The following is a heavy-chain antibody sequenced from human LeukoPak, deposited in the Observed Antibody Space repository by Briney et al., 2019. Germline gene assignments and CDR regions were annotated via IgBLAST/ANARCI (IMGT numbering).Heavy chain of an antibody. CDR1: GGSISSYY. D-gene: IGHD3-22*01. CDR3: ARRRSYYYDSSGYYFDY. Sequence: SETLSLTCTVSGGSISSYYWSWIRQPPGKGLEWIGYIYYSGSTNYNPSLKSRVTISVDTSKNQFSLKLSSVTAADTAVYYCARRRSYYYDSSGYYFDYRGQGILVTVSS. J-gene: IGHJ4*02. V-gene: IGHV4-59*08. CDR2: IYYSGST.